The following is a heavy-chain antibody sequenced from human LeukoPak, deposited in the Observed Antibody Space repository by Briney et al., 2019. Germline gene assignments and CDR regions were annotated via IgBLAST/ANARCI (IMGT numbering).Heavy chain of an antibody. V-gene: IGHV4-34*01. CDR2: INHSGST. J-gene: IGHJ6*03. Sequence: PSETLSLTCAVYGGSFSGYYWSWIRQPPGKGLEWIGEINHSGSTNYNPSLKSRVTISVDTSKNQFSLKLSSVTAADTAVYYCARGYSSSWYGTGQSYCMDVWGKGTTVTVSS. CDR3: ARGYSSSWYGTGQSYCMDV. CDR1: GGSFSGYY. D-gene: IGHD6-13*01.